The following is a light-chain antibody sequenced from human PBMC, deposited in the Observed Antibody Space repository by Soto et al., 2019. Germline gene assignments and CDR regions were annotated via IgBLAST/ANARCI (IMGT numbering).Light chain of an antibody. V-gene: IGKV3-20*01. CDR2: GAS. CDR1: QTITPTF. J-gene: IGKJ4*01. Sequence: EIVLTQSPGTLSLSPGERATLSCRASQTITPTFLAWYQQKPGQAPRLLIYGASSRATDIPDRFSGSRSGADFTLTISKLEPEDFAVYYCQQFGVSPTFGGGTKVEIK. CDR3: QQFGVSPT.